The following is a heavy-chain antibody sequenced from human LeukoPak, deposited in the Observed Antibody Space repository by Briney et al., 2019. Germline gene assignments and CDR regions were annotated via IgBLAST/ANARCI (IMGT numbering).Heavy chain of an antibody. CDR2: INHSGST. D-gene: IGHD5-18*01. V-gene: IGHV4-34*01. CDR1: GGSFSGYY. J-gene: IGHJ4*02. CDR3: ARGGGRIQLWLFYY. Sequence: PSETLSLTCAVYGGSFSGYYWSWIRQPPGKGLEWIGEINHSGSTNYNPSLKSRVTISVDTSKNQFSLKLSSVTAADTAVYYCARGGGRIQLWLFYYWGQGTLVTVSS.